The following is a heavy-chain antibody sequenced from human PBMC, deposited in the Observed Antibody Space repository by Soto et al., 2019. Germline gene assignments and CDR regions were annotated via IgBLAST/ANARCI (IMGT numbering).Heavy chain of an antibody. Sequence: VQLVQSGAEVKKPGASVKVSCKTSGYSFTSYAMNWVRQAPGQGLEWVGWMIPNSAYTGSEQTLQGRVTMTRDTSIKTAYMELSSLTSEDSAVYYCARGGFLEQQVDAWGQGTLVTVSS. CDR2: MIPNSAYT. V-gene: IGHV1-8*01. J-gene: IGHJ4*02. CDR3: ARGGFLEQQVDA. D-gene: IGHD3-3*01. CDR1: GYSFTSYA.